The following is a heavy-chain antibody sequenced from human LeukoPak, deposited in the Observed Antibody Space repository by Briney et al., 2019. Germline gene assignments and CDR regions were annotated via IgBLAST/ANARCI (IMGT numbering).Heavy chain of an antibody. CDR1: GFTFSSYS. J-gene: IGHJ3*02. CDR2: ISSSSSTI. Sequence: GGSLRLSCAASGFTFSSYSMNWVRQAPGKGLEWVSYISSSSSTIYYADSVKGRFTISRDNAKNSLYLQMNSLRAEDTAVYYCARVAEGSADAFDIWGQGTMVTVSS. V-gene: IGHV3-48*01. D-gene: IGHD1-14*01. CDR3: ARVAEGSADAFDI.